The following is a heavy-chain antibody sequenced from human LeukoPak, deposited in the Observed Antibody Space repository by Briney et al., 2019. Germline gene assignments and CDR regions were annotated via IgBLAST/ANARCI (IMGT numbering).Heavy chain of an antibody. J-gene: IGHJ4*02. CDR2: IRYDGSNK. CDR3: ARRDGYNLFDY. CDR1: GFTFSSYG. D-gene: IGHD5-24*01. Sequence: PGGSLRLSCAVSGFTFSSYGMHWVRQAPGKGLEWVAFIRYDGSNKYYADSVKGRFTISRDNSKDTLYLQMNSLRAEDTAVYYCARRDGYNLFDYWGQGTLVTVSS. V-gene: IGHV3-30*02.